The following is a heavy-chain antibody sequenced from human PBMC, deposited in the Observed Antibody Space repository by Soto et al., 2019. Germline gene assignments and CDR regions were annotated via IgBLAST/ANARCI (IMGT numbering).Heavy chain of an antibody. Sequence: QVQLQQWGAGLLKPSETLSLTCAVYGGSFSGYYWSWIRQPPGKGLEWIGEINHSGSTNYNPSLKSRVTISVDTSKNQFSLQLSSVTAADTAVYYCAAGEGAAAFYWGQGTLVTVSS. D-gene: IGHD6-13*01. CDR3: AAGEGAAAFY. J-gene: IGHJ4*02. CDR2: INHSGST. CDR1: GGSFSGYY. V-gene: IGHV4-34*01.